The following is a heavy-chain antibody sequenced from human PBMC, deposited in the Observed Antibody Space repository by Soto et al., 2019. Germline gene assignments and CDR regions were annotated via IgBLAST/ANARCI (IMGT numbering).Heavy chain of an antibody. CDR1: GFTFSTYS. J-gene: IGHJ4*02. CDR3: ARVAGDQLFFDS. D-gene: IGHD2-2*01. Sequence: VQLVGSGGGLVQPGGSLRVSCAASGFTFSTYSMTWVRQPPGKGLEWVSSITSSGRHIFYAESVKGRFTISRDNTQNSLYLHMNSLRAEDTAVYYCARVAGDQLFFDSWGQGTRVTVSS. CDR2: ITSSGRHI. V-gene: IGHV3-21*01.